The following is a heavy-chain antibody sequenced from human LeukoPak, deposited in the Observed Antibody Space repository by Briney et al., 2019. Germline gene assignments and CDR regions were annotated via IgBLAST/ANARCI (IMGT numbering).Heavy chain of an antibody. J-gene: IGHJ1*01. D-gene: IGHD3-10*01. CDR2: IIPIFGTA. CDR1: GGTFSSYA. CDR3: ARDPEGSGSYYQPFQH. Sequence: GASVKVSCKASGGTFSSYAISWVRQAPGQGLEWMGGIIPIFGTANYAQKFQGRVTITADESTSTAYMELSSLRSEDTAVYYCARDPEGSGSYYQPFQHWGQGTLVTVSS. V-gene: IGHV1-69*13.